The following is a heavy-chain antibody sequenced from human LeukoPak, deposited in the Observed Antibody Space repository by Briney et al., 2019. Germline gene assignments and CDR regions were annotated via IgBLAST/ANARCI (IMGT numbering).Heavy chain of an antibody. J-gene: IGHJ4*02. D-gene: IGHD6-13*01. CDR2: ISGSGGST. Sequence: GGSLRLSCAASGFTFSSYAMSWVRQAPGKGLEWVSAISGSGGSTYYADSVKGRFTISRDNSKNALYLQMNSLRAEDTAVYFCARSGGIAAAGFGYWGQGTLVTVSS. V-gene: IGHV3-23*01. CDR3: ARSGGIAAAGFGY. CDR1: GFTFSSYA.